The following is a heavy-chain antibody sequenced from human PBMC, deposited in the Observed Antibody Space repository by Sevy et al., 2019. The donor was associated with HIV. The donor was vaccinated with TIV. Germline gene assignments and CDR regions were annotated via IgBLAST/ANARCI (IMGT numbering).Heavy chain of an antibody. CDR3: ARDGGCSSTSCLLYFDS. V-gene: IGHV3-21*01. J-gene: IGHJ4*02. CDR2: ISGRSSYI. CDR1: GFTFSDYY. Sequence: GSLRLSCAASGFTFSDYYMNWVRQAPGKGLEWVSSISGRSSYIHYADSVRGRFTISRDNAKNSLYLQMNSLGVDDTAVYFCARDGGCSSTSCLLYFDSWGQGALVTVSS. D-gene: IGHD2-2*01.